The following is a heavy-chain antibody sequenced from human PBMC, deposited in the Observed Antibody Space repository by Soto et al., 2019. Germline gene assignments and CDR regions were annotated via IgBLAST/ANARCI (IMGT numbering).Heavy chain of an antibody. J-gene: IGHJ6*02. CDR1: GGTFSSYA. D-gene: IGHD6-6*01. V-gene: IGHV1-69*13. CDR3: ARGRGYSSSLYYYYGMDV. Sequence: SVKVSCKASGGTFSSYAISWVRQAPGQGLEWMGGIIPIFGTANYAQKFQGRVTITADESTSTAYMELSSLRSEDTAVYYCARGRGYSSSLYYYYGMDVWGQGTTVTVSS. CDR2: IIPIFGTA.